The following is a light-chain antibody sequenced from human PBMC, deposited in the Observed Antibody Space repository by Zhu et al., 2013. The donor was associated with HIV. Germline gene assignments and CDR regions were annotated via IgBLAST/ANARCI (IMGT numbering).Light chain of an antibody. J-gene: IGLJ3*02. CDR2: GNS. CDR3: AAWDGSLNVGV. V-gene: IGLV1-40*01. CDR1: SSNIGAGYD. Sequence: QSVLTQPPSVSAAPGQKVTISCSGSSSNIGAGYDVHWYQQLPGTAPKLLIYGNSNRPSGVPDRFSGSKSGTSASLAISGLQSEDEADYYCAAWDGSLNVGVFGGGTKLTVL.